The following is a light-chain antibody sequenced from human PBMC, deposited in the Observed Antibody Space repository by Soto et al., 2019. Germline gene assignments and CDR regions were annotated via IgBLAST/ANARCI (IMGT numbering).Light chain of an antibody. J-gene: IGLJ1*01. V-gene: IGLV1-44*01. CDR3: ATWDDSLDGYF. CDR1: SSNIGSNS. Sequence: QSVLTQSPSASGTPGQGVTISCSGRSSNIGSNSVSWYQHLPGTAPKLVIYYTSRRPSGVPDRFSGSKSGTSASLAISGLQSEDEADYYCATWDDSLDGYFFGNGTKVTVL. CDR2: YTS.